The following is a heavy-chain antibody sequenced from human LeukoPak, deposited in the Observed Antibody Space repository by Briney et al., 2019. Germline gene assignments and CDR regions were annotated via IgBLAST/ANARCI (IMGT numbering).Heavy chain of an antibody. V-gene: IGHV1-18*01. J-gene: IGHJ5*02. D-gene: IGHD5-18*01. CDR1: GYTFTSYG. CDR2: ISAYNGNT. Sequence: GASVKVSCKASGYTFTSYGISWVRRAPGQGLEWMGWISAYNGNTNYAQKLQGRVTMTTDTSTSTAYMELRSLRSDDTAVYYCAREHTAMAFNWFDPWGQGTLVTVSS. CDR3: AREHTAMAFNWFDP.